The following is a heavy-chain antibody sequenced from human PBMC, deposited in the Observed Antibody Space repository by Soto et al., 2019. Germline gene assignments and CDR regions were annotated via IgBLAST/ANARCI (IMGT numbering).Heavy chain of an antibody. V-gene: IGHV2-5*02. CDR1: GFSLSTGVG. CDR3: AHKSYYGSGSFDY. D-gene: IGHD3-10*01. J-gene: IGHJ4*02. Sequence: QITLKESGPTLVKPTQTLTLTCTFSGFSLSTGVGMGWIRQPPGKALECLALIYWDDDKRYSSSLKSRLTITKDPSQNQVVLNMTNMDPVDTATYYCAHKSYYGSGSFDYWGQGILVTVAS. CDR2: IYWDDDK.